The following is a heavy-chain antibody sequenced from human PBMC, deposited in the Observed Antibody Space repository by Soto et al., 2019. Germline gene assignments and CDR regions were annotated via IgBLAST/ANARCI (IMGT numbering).Heavy chain of an antibody. V-gene: IGHV3-30-3*01. D-gene: IGHD3-22*01. CDR1: GFTFSSYA. J-gene: IGHJ4*02. CDR2: ISYDGSNK. CDR3: ARDQNYYDSSGYAPGY. Sequence: PGGSLRLSCAASGFTFSSYAMHWVRQAPGKGLEWVAVISYDGSNKYYADSVKGRFTISRDNSKNTLYLQMNSLRAEDTAVYYCARDQNYYDSSGYAPGYWGQGTLVTSPQ.